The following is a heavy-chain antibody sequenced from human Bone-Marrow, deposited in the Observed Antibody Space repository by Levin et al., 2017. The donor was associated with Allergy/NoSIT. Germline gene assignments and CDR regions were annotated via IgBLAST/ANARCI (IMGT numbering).Heavy chain of an antibody. CDR3: AKDPAYYYDSSGYSFDY. CDR2: ISGSGGST. D-gene: IGHD3-22*01. CDR1: GFTFSSYA. Sequence: GGSLRLSCAASGFTFSSYAMSWVRQAPGKGLEWVSAISGSGGSTYYADSVKGRFTISRDNSKNTLYLQMNSLRAEDTAVYYCAKDPAYYYDSSGYSFDYWGQGTLVTVSS. J-gene: IGHJ4*02. V-gene: IGHV3-23*01.